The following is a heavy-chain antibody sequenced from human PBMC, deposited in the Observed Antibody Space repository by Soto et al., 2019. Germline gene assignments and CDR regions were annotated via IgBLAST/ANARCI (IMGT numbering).Heavy chain of an antibody. V-gene: IGHV4-4*07. Sequence: SETLSLTCTVSGGSISGFFWTWVRQPPGMPLEGLGHVAASGSTAYNPSLRSRLSLSLDVSKNRFSLELTSVTAADTATYFCTRGGSTHYYYGLDVWGQGTTVTVSS. CDR2: VAASGST. CDR1: GGSISGFF. CDR3: TRGGSTHYYYGLDV. J-gene: IGHJ6*02.